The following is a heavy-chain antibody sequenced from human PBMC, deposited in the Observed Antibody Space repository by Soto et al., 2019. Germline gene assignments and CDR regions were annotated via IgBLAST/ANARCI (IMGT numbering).Heavy chain of an antibody. CDR1: GGSISSSSYY. CDR3: ARDYYDFWSGYPLTFDY. V-gene: IGHV4-39*01. D-gene: IGHD3-3*01. J-gene: IGHJ4*02. Sequence: QLQLQESGPGLVKPSETLSLTCTVSGGSISSSSYYWGWIRQPPGKGLEWIGSIYYSGSTYYNPSLKSRVTISVDTSKNQFSLKLSSVTAADTAVYYCARDYYDFWSGYPLTFDYWGQGTLVTVSS. CDR2: IYYSGST.